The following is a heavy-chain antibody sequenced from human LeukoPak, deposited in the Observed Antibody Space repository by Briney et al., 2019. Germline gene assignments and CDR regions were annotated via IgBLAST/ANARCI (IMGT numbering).Heavy chain of an antibody. CDR3: ARGRLRLGELSFYYYYYYMDV. CDR1: GGSFSGYY. CDR2: INHSGST. D-gene: IGHD3-16*02. V-gene: IGHV4-34*01. Sequence: PSETLSLTCAVYGGSFSGYYWSWIRQPPGKGLEWIGEINHSGSTNYNPSLKSRVTISVDTSKNQFSLKLSSMTAADTAVYYCARGRLRLGELSFYYYYYYMDVWGKGTTVTVSS. J-gene: IGHJ6*03.